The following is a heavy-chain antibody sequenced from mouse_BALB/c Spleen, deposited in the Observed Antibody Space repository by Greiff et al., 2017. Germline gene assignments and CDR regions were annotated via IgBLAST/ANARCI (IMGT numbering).Heavy chain of an antibody. J-gene: IGHJ3*01. CDR2: ISYSGST. Sequence: EVKLMESGPSLVKPSQTLSLTCSVTGDSITSGYWNWIRKFPGNKLEYMGYISYSGSTYYNPSLKSRISITRDTSKNQYYLQLNSVTTEDTATYYCARWGITGRGPWFAYWGQGTLVTVSA. CDR3: ARWGITGRGPWFAY. D-gene: IGHD2-4*01. CDR1: GDSITSGY. V-gene: IGHV3-8*02.